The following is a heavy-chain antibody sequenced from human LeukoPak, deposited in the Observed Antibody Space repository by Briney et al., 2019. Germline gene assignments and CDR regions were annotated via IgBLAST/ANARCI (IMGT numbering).Heavy chain of an antibody. D-gene: IGHD6-13*01. V-gene: IGHV3-48*03. J-gene: IGHJ4*02. CDR2: ISSSGSTI. CDR3: ARGYSSSWTL. Sequence: GGSLRLSCAASGFTYSSYEMNWVGQAPGKGLEWVSYISSSGSTIYYADSVKGRFTISRDNAKNSLYLQMNSLRAEDTAVYYCARGYSSSWTLWGQGTLVTVSS. CDR1: GFTYSSYE.